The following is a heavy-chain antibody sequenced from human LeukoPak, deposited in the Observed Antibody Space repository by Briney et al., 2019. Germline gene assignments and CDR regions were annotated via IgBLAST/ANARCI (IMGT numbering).Heavy chain of an antibody. CDR1: GYTFTGYY. V-gene: IGHV1-69*13. D-gene: IGHD3-10*01. CDR3: ARDNSVGDIAWWFDP. J-gene: IGHJ5*02. Sequence: SVKVSCKASGYTFTGYYMHWVRQAPGQGLEWMGGIIPIFGTANYAQKFQGRVTITADESTSTAYMELSSLRSEDTAVYYCARDNSVGDIAWWFDPWGQGTLVTVSS. CDR2: IIPIFGTA.